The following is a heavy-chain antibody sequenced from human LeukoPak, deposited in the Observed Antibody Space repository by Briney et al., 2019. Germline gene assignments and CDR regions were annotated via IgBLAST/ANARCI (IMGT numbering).Heavy chain of an antibody. V-gene: IGHV4-59*01. J-gene: IGHJ4*02. CDR1: GGSISSYY. CDR3: VRDIDY. Sequence: PSEILSLTCTVSGGSISSYYWSWIRQPPGKGLEWIGYIYYSGSTNYNPSLKSRVTISVDTSKNQFSLKLSSVTAADTAVYYCVRDIDYWGQGTLVTVSS. CDR2: IYYSGST.